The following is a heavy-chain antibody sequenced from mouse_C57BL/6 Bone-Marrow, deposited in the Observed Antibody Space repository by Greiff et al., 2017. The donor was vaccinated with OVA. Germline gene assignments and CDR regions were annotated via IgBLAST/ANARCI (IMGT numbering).Heavy chain of an antibody. D-gene: IGHD2-5*01. J-gene: IGHJ3*01. V-gene: IGHV1-82*01. Sequence: VQLQQSGPELVKPGASVKISCKASGYAFSSSWLNWVKQRPGKGLEWIGRIYPGDGDTHYNGKFKGKATLTADKSSSTAYMQLSSLTSEDSAVYVCARESNYVGWFAYWGQGTLVTVSA. CDR1: GYAFSSSW. CDR3: ARESNYVGWFAY. CDR2: IYPGDGDT.